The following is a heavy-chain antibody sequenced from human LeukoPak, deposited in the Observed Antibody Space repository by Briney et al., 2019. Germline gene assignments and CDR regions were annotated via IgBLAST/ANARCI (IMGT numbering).Heavy chain of an antibody. CDR1: GFTFSSYA. J-gene: IGHJ4*02. V-gene: IGHV3-30-3*01. D-gene: IGHD3-22*01. CDR3: ARDPAHYYDSSGYYYFDY. Sequence: GGSLRLSCAASGFTFSSYAMHWVRQAPGKGLEWVAVISYDGSNKYYADSVKGRFTISRDNSKNTLYLQMNSLRAEDTAVYYCARDPAHYYDSSGYYYFDYWGQGTLVTVSS. CDR2: ISYDGSNK.